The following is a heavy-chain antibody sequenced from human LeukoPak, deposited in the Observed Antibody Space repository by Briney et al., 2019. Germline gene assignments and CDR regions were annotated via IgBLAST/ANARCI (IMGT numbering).Heavy chain of an antibody. CDR1: GFTFSTYN. CDR3: ARGPVSLGYCRGGSCYRPNWFDP. D-gene: IGHD2-15*01. V-gene: IGHV3-21*01. J-gene: IGHJ5*02. Sequence: PGGSLRLSCAASGFTFSTYNMNWVRQAPGKGLEWVSSISSSSSYIYYADSVKGRFTISRDNAKNSLYLQMNSLRAEDTAVYYCARGPVSLGYCRGGSCYRPNWFDPWGRGTLVTVSS. CDR2: ISSSSSYI.